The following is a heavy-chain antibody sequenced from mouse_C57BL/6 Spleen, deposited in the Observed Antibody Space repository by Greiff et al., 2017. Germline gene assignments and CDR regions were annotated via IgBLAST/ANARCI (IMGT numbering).Heavy chain of an antibody. Sequence: EVMLVESGGGLVKPGGSLKLSCAASGFTFSDYGMHWVRQAPEKGLEWVAYISSGSSTIYYADTVKGRFTISRDNAKNTLFLQMTSLRSEDTAMYYCARGDYGRSWFAYWGQGTLVTVSA. CDR2: ISSGSSTI. CDR1: GFTFSDYG. J-gene: IGHJ3*01. D-gene: IGHD1-2*01. CDR3: ARGDYGRSWFAY. V-gene: IGHV5-17*01.